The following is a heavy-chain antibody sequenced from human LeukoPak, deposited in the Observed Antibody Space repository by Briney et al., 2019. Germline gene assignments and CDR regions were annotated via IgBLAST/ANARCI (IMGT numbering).Heavy chain of an antibody. J-gene: IGHJ4*02. CDR1: RFTFSSYG. Sequence: GGSLRLSCAASRFTFSSYGMHWVRQAPGKGLEWVSGIVGSGVTTYYADSVKGRFTISRDNSKNTLYLHMNGLRVEDAAIYYCARDERWIQFNYWGQGTLVTVSS. D-gene: IGHD5-18*01. CDR3: ARDERWIQFNY. CDR2: IVGSGVTT. V-gene: IGHV3-23*01.